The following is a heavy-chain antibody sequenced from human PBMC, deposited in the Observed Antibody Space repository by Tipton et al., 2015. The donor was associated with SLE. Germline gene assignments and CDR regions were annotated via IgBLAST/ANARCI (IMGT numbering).Heavy chain of an antibody. CDR2: ISSSGTII. CDR1: GFTFKNYY. Sequence: SLRLSCAASGFTFKNYYMSWIRQAPGKGLEWVSYISSSGTIIYYADSVKGRFTVSRDSDSLYLQMNSLGVEDTAVYCCARHPFYYYYMDVWGRGTSVTVSS. V-gene: IGHV3-11*01. J-gene: IGHJ6*03. CDR3: ARHPFYYYYMDV.